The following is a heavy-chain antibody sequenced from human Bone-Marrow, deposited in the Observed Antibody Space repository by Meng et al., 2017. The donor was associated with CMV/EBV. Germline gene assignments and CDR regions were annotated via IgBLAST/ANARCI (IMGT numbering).Heavy chain of an antibody. J-gene: IGHJ4*02. Sequence: SETLSLTCTVSGGSISSYYWSWIRQPPGKGLEWIGYIYYSGSTNYNPSLKSRVTISVDTSTSTVYMELSSLRSEDTAVYYCARDSGYPWGFDYWGQGTLVTVSS. CDR2: IYYSGST. D-gene: IGHD3-22*01. CDR1: GGSISSYY. CDR3: ARDSGYPWGFDY. V-gene: IGHV4-59*01.